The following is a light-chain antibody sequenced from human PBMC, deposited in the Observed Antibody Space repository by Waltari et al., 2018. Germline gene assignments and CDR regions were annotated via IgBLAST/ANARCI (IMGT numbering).Light chain of an antibody. Sequence: DIQLTQSPSSLSASVGARVTITCRASQNIDTFLYWYQQRPGKAPKVLIYGASSLQSGVPSRFSGSGSGTHFTLTISSLQPDDFATYFCQQSHTMMYTFGQGTKLEIK. CDR3: QQSHTMMYT. V-gene: IGKV1-39*01. J-gene: IGKJ2*01. CDR1: QNIDTF. CDR2: GAS.